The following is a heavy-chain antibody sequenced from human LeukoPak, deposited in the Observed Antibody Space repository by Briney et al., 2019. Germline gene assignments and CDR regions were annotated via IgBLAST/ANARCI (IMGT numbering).Heavy chain of an antibody. Sequence: GGFLRLSCAASGFTFRGYSMNWVRQAPGKGLEWVSYISSSSTTIYYADSVKGRFTISRDNAKNSLYLQMNSLRAEDTAVYYSERGYNYDSSGYYLWGQGTLVTVSS. J-gene: IGHJ4*02. CDR1: GFTFRGYS. V-gene: IGHV3-48*01. D-gene: IGHD3-22*01. CDR3: ERGYNYDSSGYYL. CDR2: ISSSSTTI.